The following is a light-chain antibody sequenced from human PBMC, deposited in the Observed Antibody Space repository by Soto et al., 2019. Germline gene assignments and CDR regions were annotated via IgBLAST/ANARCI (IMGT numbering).Light chain of an antibody. V-gene: IGLV2-23*01. CDR2: EGS. CDR1: SSDVGSYNL. J-gene: IGLJ2*01. Sequence: QSALTQPASVSGSPGQSITISCTGTSSDVGSYNLVSWYQQHQGKAPKLMIYEGSKRPSGVSNRFSGSKSGNTASLTISGIQAEDEADYYCCSYAGSSIPVVFGGGTKLTVL. CDR3: CSYAGSSIPVV.